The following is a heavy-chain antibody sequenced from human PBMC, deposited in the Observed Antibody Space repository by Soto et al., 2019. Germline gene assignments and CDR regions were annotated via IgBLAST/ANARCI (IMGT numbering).Heavy chain of an antibody. CDR2: ISGSGGTT. Sequence: EVQLLESGGGLVQPEGSLRLSCAASGFSFSTYAMSWVRQAPGKGLEWFSGISGSGGTTYYADSVKGRFTISRDNSKNTLYLQVNSLRVEDTAVYYCAKDQAAAGTISRYFQHWGQGTLVTVSS. D-gene: IGHD6-13*01. J-gene: IGHJ1*01. CDR3: AKDQAAAGTISRYFQH. V-gene: IGHV3-23*01. CDR1: GFSFSTYA.